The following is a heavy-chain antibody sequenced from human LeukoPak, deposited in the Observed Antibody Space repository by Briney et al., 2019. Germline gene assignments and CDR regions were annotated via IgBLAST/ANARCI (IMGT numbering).Heavy chain of an antibody. CDR1: GYTFTSYA. CDR3: ASLATLGVDI. D-gene: IGHD1-26*01. V-gene: IGHV7-4-1*02. CDR2: INTNTGKP. J-gene: IGHJ3*02. Sequence: GASVKVSCKASGYTFTSYAMNWVRQAPGQGLEWMRWINTNTGKPTYAQGFTGRFVFSLDTSVSTAYLQISSLKAEDTAVYSCASLATLGVDIWGQGTMVTASS.